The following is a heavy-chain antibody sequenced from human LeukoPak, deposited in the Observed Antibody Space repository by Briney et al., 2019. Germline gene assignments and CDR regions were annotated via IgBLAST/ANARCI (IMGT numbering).Heavy chain of an antibody. CDR3: AKDQKSIAATGYDY. D-gene: IGHD6-13*01. J-gene: IGHJ4*02. CDR1: GFTFANYA. CDR2: ISGSGGST. Sequence: QPGGSLRLSCAASGFTFANYAMSWVRQGPGKGLEWVSTISGSGGSTYYADSVKGRFTISRDNSKNTLFLQMNSLRADDTAVYFCAKDQKSIAATGYDYWGQGTLVTDSS. V-gene: IGHV3-23*01.